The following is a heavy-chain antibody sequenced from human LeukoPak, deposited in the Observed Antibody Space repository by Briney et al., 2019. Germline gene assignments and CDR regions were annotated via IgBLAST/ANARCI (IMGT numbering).Heavy chain of an antibody. Sequence: GGSLRLSCAASGFTFSSYEMNWVRQAPGKGLEWVSYISSSGSTIYYADSVKGRFTISRDNAKNSLYLQMNSLRAEDTAIYYCAREDIVATIDCFDYWGQGTLVTVSS. CDR1: GFTFSSYE. CDR2: ISSSGSTI. J-gene: IGHJ4*02. D-gene: IGHD5-12*01. V-gene: IGHV3-48*03. CDR3: AREDIVATIDCFDY.